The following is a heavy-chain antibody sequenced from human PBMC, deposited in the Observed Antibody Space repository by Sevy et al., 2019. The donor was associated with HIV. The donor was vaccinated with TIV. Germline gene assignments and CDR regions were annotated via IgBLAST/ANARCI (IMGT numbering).Heavy chain of an antibody. CDR1: GFTFSSYG. J-gene: IGHJ4*02. Sequence: GGSLRLSCAASGFTFSSYGMHWVRQAPGKGLEWVAVISYDGSNKYYADSVKGRFTISRDNSKNTLYLQMNSLRAEDTVVYYCAKAMGVYAIRGGFDYWGQGTLVTVSS. CDR3: AKAMGVYAIRGGFDY. D-gene: IGHD2-8*02. CDR2: ISYDGSNK. V-gene: IGHV3-30*18.